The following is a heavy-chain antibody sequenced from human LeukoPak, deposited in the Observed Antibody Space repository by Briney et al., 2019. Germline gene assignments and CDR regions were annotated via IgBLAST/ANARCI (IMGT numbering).Heavy chain of an antibody. D-gene: IGHD6-19*01. J-gene: IGHJ4*02. CDR1: GFTFGDYV. Sequence: RSLRLSCTASGFTFGDYVMNWVRQAPGKGLEWVGFIRSGGTTEYAASVKGRFIISRDDSKSIAYLQMNSLKTEDTAVYYCSSPRRSSGRCDFDYWGQGTLVTVSS. CDR3: SSPRRSSGRCDFDY. V-gene: IGHV3-49*04. CDR2: IRSGGTT.